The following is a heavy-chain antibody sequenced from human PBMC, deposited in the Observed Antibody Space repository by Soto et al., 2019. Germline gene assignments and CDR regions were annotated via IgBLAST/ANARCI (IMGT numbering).Heavy chain of an antibody. CDR2: LYWDGDR. V-gene: IGHV2-5*02. J-gene: IGHJ4*02. Sequence: SGPTLVNPTPALTLTCTFSGFSLSTSGVGVGWVRQPPGKALEWLALLYWDGDRRYSPSLKSRLTITKDTSNNQVALTMNNMAPLDTATYYCTHAWDHWGQGILVTVSS. CDR3: THAWDH. CDR1: GFSLSTSGVG.